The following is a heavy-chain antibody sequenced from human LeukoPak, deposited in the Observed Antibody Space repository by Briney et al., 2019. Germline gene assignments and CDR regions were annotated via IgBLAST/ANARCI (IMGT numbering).Heavy chain of an antibody. CDR3: ARDLAYDSSGYYPNDAFDI. Sequence: GGSLRLSCAASGFTFDDYGMSWVRQAAGKGLEWVSGINWNGGSTGYADSVKGRFTISRDNAKNSLYLQMNSLRAEDTALYYCARDLAYDSSGYYPNDAFDIWGQGTMVTVSS. D-gene: IGHD3-22*01. V-gene: IGHV3-20*04. J-gene: IGHJ3*02. CDR2: INWNGGST. CDR1: GFTFDDYG.